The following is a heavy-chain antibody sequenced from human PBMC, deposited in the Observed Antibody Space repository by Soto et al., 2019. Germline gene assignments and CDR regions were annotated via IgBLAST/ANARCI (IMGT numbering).Heavy chain of an antibody. CDR2: IYYSGTI. J-gene: IGHJ6*02. CDR3: ARADRTLVTSYSLDV. V-gene: IGHV4-59*12. CDR1: GGSISSYY. Sequence: SETLSLTCTVSGGSISSYYWSWIRQPPGKGLEWIGYIYYSGTINFNPSLKSRLTISLDTSKKHFSLKLSSVTDADTAAYYCARADRTLVTSYSLDVWGQGTTVTVSS. D-gene: IGHD2-21*02.